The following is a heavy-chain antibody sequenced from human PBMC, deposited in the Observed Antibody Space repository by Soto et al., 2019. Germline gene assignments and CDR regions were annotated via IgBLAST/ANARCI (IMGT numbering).Heavy chain of an antibody. CDR2: ISGYNGNT. J-gene: IGHJ5*02. Sequence: VASVKVSCKTSGYTFFSYGISCVRQAPGQGLEWMGWISGYNGNTNYAQKFQARVTMTADTSTRTAYMELRSLRSDDTAFYYCARKSSSSSWFDPWGQGTLVTVSS. V-gene: IGHV1-18*01. CDR1: GYTFFSYG. D-gene: IGHD6-6*01. CDR3: ARKSSSSSWFDP.